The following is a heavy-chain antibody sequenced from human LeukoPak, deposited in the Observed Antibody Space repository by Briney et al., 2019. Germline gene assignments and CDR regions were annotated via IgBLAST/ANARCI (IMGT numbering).Heavy chain of an antibody. CDR3: AREDNLMDFWSGYSDY. CDR1: GGTFSSYA. D-gene: IGHD3-3*01. CDR2: IIPIFGTA. J-gene: IGHJ4*02. V-gene: IGHV1-69*05. Sequence: GSSVKVSCKASGGTFSSYAISWVRQAPGQGLEWMGRIIPIFGTANYAQKFQGRVTMTTDTSTSTACMELRSLRSDDTAVYYCAREDNLMDFWSGYSDYWGQGTLVTVSS.